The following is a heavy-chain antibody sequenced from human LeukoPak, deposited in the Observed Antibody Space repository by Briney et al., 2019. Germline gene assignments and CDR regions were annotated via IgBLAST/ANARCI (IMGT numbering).Heavy chain of an antibody. D-gene: IGHD3-10*01. CDR2: IYYTGST. CDR1: GGSVSYYY. CDR3: ARRFRSGSYHFDY. J-gene: IGHJ4*02. V-gene: IGHV4-59*08. Sequence: SETLSLTCTVSGGSVSYYYWSWIRQSPGKGLEWIGYIYYTGSTSYNPSLRSRLTISVDTSKNQFSLKLSSVTAADTAVYYCARRFRSGSYHFDYWGQGTLVTVSS.